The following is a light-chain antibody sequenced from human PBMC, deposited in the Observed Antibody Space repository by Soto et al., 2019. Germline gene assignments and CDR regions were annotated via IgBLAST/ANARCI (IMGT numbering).Light chain of an antibody. V-gene: IGLV1-44*01. CDR2: SNN. CDR1: SSNIGSNT. Sequence: QSVLTQPPSASGTPGQRVTISCSGSSSNIGSNTVNWYQQLPGTAPKLLIYSNNQRPSVVPDRFSGSKSGTSASLAISGLQSEDEAHYYCAAWDDSLNGWVFGGGTKLTVL. J-gene: IGLJ3*02. CDR3: AAWDDSLNGWV.